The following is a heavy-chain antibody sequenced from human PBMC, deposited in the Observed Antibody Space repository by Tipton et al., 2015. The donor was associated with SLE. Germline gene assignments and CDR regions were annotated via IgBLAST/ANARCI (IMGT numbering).Heavy chain of an antibody. Sequence: TLSLTCAVYGGSFSGYYWSWIRQPPGKGLEWIGEINHSGSTNYNPSLKSRVTISVDTSKNQFSLKLRSVTAADTAVYYCARGGGWELWYFDYWGQGTLVTVSS. CDR2: INHSGST. V-gene: IGHV4-34*01. D-gene: IGHD1-26*01. CDR3: ARGGGWELWYFDY. J-gene: IGHJ4*02. CDR1: GGSFSGYY.